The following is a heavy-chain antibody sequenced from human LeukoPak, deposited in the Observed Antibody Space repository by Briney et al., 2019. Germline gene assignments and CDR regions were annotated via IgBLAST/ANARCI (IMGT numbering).Heavy chain of an antibody. V-gene: IGHV4-59*01. CDR3: ARGITMIDP. D-gene: IGHD3-22*01. Sequence: SETLSLTCTVSVGSISSYYWSWIRQPPGKGLEWIGYIYYSGSTNYNPSLKSRVTISVGTSKNQFSLKLSSVTAADTAVYYCARGITMIDPWGQGTLVTVSS. CDR1: VGSISSYY. J-gene: IGHJ5*02. CDR2: IYYSGST.